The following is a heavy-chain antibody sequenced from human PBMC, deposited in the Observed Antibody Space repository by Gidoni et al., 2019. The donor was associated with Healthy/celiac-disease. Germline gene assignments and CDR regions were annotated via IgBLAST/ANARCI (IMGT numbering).Heavy chain of an antibody. CDR1: GFTFSSYW. D-gene: IGHD5-12*01. CDR3: ARGPGDGYNFDY. CDR2: INSDGSST. V-gene: IGHV3-74*01. Sequence: EVQLVESGGGLVQPGGSLRLSCAASGFTFSSYWMHWFRQAPGKGLVWVSRINSDGSSTSYADSVKGRFTISRDNAKNTLYLQMNSLIAEDTAVYYCARGPGDGYNFDYWGQGTLVTVSS. J-gene: IGHJ4*02.